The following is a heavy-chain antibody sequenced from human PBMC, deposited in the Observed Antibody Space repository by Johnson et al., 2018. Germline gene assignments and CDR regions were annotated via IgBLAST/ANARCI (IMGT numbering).Heavy chain of an antibody. Sequence: VRIVQSGGGLVKPGGSLRLSCAASGFTFSSYSMNWVRQAPGKGLEWVSSISSSSSYIYYADSVKGRFTISRDNAKNSLYLQMNSLRAEDTAVYYCYGDYVSHYYGMDVWGQGTTVTVSS. D-gene: IGHD4-17*01. V-gene: IGHV3-21*01. CDR3: YGDYVSHYYGMDV. CDR2: ISSSSSYI. CDR1: GFTFSSYS. J-gene: IGHJ6*02.